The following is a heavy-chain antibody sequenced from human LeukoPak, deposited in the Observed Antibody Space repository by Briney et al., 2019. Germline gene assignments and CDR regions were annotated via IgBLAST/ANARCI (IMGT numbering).Heavy chain of an antibody. CDR3: ASGVAQFDP. J-gene: IGHJ5*02. D-gene: IGHD2-15*01. Sequence: LEWMGWINPNSGNTGYSHKFQGRVTMTRTTSINSAYMELSSLRSEDTAVYYCASGVAQFDPWGQGTLVTVSS. V-gene: IGHV1-8*01. CDR2: INPNSGNT.